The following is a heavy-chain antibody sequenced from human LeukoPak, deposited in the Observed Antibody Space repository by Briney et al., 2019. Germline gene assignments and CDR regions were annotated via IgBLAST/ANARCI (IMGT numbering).Heavy chain of an antibody. V-gene: IGHV4-34*01. CDR2: INHSGST. CDR1: GGSFSGYY. D-gene: IGHD6-25*01. CDR3: ASAYSSGGAFDI. Sequence: SETLSLTCAVYGGSFSGYYWSWIRQPPGKGLEWIGEINHSGSTNYNPSLKSRVTISVDTSKNQFSLKLSSVTAADTAVYYCASAYSSGGAFDIWGQGTMVTVSS. J-gene: IGHJ3*02.